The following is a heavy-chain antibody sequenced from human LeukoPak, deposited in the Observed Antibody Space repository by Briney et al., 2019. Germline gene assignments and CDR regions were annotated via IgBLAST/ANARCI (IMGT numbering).Heavy chain of an antibody. CDR3: AKGSGIITGIDE. CDR1: GFTFSSHW. CDR2: IKDDGSHT. J-gene: IGHJ4*02. D-gene: IGHD6-25*01. Sequence: GGSLRLSCAASGFTFSSHWMHWVRQAPGKGLVWVSRIKDDGSHTNYADSVKGRFTISRDNAKNTLSLQMNSLRAEDTAVYYCAKGSGIITGIDEWGQGTLVTVSS. V-gene: IGHV3-74*01.